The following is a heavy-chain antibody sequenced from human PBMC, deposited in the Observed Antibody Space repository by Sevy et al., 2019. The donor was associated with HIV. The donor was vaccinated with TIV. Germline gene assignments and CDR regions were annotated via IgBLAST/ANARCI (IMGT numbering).Heavy chain of an antibody. CDR1: GFTFSDYN. J-gene: IGHJ4*02. CDR2: IRITGDTI. Sequence: GGSLRLSCAASGFTFSDYNMIWIRQAPGRGLEWISYIRITGDTISYADSVKGRFTISRDNAKNSLYLQMNSLTAGDTTVYYCARVFGIGIVGATPDYWGQGTLVTVSS. V-gene: IGHV3-11*01. D-gene: IGHD1-26*01. CDR3: ARVFGIGIVGATPDY.